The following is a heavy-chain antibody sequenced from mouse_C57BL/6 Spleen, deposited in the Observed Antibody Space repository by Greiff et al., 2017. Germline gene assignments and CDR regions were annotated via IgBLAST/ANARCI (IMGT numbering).Heavy chain of an antibody. CDR3: AAYYGRIYWYFGV. Sequence: EVQLQESGPELVKPGASVKMSCKASGYTFTDYNMHWVKQSHGKSLEWIGYINPNNGRTSYNQKFKGKATLTVNKSSSTAYMELRSLTSEDSAVYCCAAYYGRIYWYFGVWGTGTTVTVAS. D-gene: IGHD1-1*01. CDR1: GYTFTDYN. CDR2: INPNNGRT. V-gene: IGHV1-22*01. J-gene: IGHJ1*03.